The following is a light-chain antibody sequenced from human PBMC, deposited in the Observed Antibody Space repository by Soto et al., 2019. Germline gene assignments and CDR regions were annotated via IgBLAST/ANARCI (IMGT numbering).Light chain of an antibody. CDR1: GSTIGAGYD. J-gene: IGLJ2*01. CDR2: DNT. CDR3: QSYDSSLSVV. V-gene: IGLV1-40*01. Sequence: QSVLTQPPSVSGAPGQRVTISCTGSGSTIGAGYDVHWYQQLPGTAPKLHIYDNTNRPSGVPDRFSGSKSGASASLAISGLQAEDEADYYCQSYDSSLSVVFGGGTKLTVL.